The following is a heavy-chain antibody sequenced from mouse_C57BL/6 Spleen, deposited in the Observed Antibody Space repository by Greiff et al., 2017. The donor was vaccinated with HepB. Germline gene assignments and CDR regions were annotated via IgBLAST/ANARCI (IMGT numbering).Heavy chain of an antibody. D-gene: IGHD2-4*01. CDR2: ISNLAYSI. CDR3: AKQYDYDGGPFAY. CDR1: GFTFSDYG. Sequence: EVKLMESGGGLVQPGGSLKLSCAASGFTFSDYGMAWVRQAPRKGPEWVAFISNLAYSIYYADTVTGRFTISRENAKNTLYLEMSSLRSEDTAMYYCAKQYDYDGGPFAYWGQGTLVTVSA. J-gene: IGHJ3*01. V-gene: IGHV5-15*01.